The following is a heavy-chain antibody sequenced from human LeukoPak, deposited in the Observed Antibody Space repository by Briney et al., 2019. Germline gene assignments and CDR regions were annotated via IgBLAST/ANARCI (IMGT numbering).Heavy chain of an antibody. J-gene: IGHJ4*02. D-gene: IGHD3-22*01. CDR2: IYSSGSA. V-gene: IGHV4-4*07. Sequence: PSETLSLTCTVSGASIWGSYWSWIRQPAGRGLEWIGRIYSSGSANYNPSLKSRVTLSIDTSKHQFSLKLDSVTAADTALYYCVRSRGFTMIAVIIDWLHWGQGTLVTVSS. CDR1: GASIWGSY. CDR3: VRSRGFTMIAVIIDWLH.